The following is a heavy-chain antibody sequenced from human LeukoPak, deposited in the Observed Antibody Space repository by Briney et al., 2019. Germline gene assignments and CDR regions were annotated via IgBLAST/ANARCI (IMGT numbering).Heavy chain of an antibody. CDR2: IIPIFGTA. CDR1: GGTFSSYA. J-gene: IGHJ5*02. CDR3: ARGDYDIFTGSMDPNWFDP. Sequence: ASVKVSCKASGGTFSSYAISWVRQAPGQGLEWMGGIIPIFGTANYAQKFQGRVTITADKSTSTAYMELSSLRSEDTAVYYCARGDYDIFTGSMDPNWFDPWGQGTLVTVSS. D-gene: IGHD3-9*01. V-gene: IGHV1-69*06.